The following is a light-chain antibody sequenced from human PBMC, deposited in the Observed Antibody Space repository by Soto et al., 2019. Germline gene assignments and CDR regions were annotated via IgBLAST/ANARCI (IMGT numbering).Light chain of an antibody. V-gene: IGLV3-1*01. J-gene: IGLJ2*01. Sequence: SYELTQPPSVSVSPGQTASITCSGHKLGDKYTCWYQQKPGQSPVLVIYQDSKRPSGIPERFSGSNSGNIVTLTVSGTQAVDEADYYCQAWDSSTVVFGGGTKLTVL. CDR1: KLGDKY. CDR2: QDS. CDR3: QAWDSSTVV.